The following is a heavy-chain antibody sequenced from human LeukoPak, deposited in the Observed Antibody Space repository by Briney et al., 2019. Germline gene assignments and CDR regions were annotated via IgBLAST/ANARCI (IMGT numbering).Heavy chain of an antibody. CDR2: ISGSGGST. Sequence: PGGSLRLSCAASGFTFSSYAMSWVRQAPGKGLEWVSAISGSGGSTYYADSVKGRFTISRDNSKNTLYLQMNSLRAEDTAVYYCARAKSPSGSYFNRFDPWGQGTLVTVSS. V-gene: IGHV3-23*01. J-gene: IGHJ5*02. CDR1: GFTFSSYA. D-gene: IGHD1-26*01. CDR3: ARAKSPSGSYFNRFDP.